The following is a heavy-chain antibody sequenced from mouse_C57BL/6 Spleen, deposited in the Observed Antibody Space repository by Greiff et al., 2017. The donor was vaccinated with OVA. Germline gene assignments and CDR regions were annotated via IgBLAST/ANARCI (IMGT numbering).Heavy chain of an antibody. J-gene: IGHJ4*01. V-gene: IGHV3-6*01. CDR1: GYSITSGYY. CDR3: ARDGNFYYAMDY. Sequence: EESGPGLVKPSQSLSLTCSVTGYSITSGYYWNWIRQFPGNKLEWMGYISYDGSNNYNPSLKIRISITRDTSKNQFFLKLNSVTTEDTATYYCARDGNFYYAMDYWGQGTSVTVSS. CDR2: ISYDGSN.